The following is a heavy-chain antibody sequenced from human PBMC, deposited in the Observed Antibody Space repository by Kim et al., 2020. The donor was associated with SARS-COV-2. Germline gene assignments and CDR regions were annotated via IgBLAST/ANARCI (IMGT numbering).Heavy chain of an antibody. CDR3: SKGTGRSILVVATFDH. CDR2: LSSSDSST. J-gene: IGHJ4*01. CDR1: GFTISGRT. V-gene: IGHV3-23*01. D-gene: IGHD3-22*01. Sequence: GGTLRLTCVASGFTISGRTMSWVSQPPGQGLGMDSILSSSDSSTNYANSVQSRITITRDDTKNNHYLQMNSPRIDATTIYYLSKGTGRSILVVATFDH.